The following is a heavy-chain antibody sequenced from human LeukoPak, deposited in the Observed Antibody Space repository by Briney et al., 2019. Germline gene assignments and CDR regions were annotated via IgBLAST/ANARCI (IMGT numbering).Heavy chain of an antibody. D-gene: IGHD1-26*01. J-gene: IGHJ4*02. CDR2: IYDSGST. CDR1: GGSISSYY. CDR3: ARSPVAGATNIDC. V-gene: IGHV4-59*01. Sequence: PSETLSLTCTVSGGSISSYYWSWIRQPPGKGLEWIGYIYDSGSTYHNPSLKSRVTLSVDTSKKQVSLRLSSVTAADTAVYYCARSPVAGATNIDCWGQGTLVTVSS.